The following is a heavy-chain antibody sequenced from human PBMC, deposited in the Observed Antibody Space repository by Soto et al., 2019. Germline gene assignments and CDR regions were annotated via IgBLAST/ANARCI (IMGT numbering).Heavy chain of an antibody. J-gene: IGHJ4*02. CDR2: IYYSGST. CDR3: ARSPGIAVADY. Sequence: PSETLSLTCTVSGGSISSGDYYWSWIRQPPGKGLEWIGYIYYSGSTYYNPSLKSRVTISVDTSKNQFSLKLSSVTAADTAVYYCARSPGIAVADYWGQGTLVTVSS. CDR1: GGSISSGDYY. V-gene: IGHV4-30-4*01. D-gene: IGHD6-19*01.